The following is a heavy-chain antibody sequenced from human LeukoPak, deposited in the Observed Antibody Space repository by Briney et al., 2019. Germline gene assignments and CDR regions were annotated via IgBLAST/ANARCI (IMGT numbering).Heavy chain of an antibody. J-gene: IGHJ4*02. CDR2: INPNSGGT. D-gene: IGHD1-26*01. Sequence: GASVKVSCKASGYTFTGYYMHWVRQAPGQGREWMGWINPNSGGTNYAQKFQGRVTMTRDTSISPAYMELSRLRSDDTAVYYCARDLGVGATTGWGQGTLDTVSS. CDR1: GYTFTGYY. V-gene: IGHV1-2*02. CDR3: ARDLGVGATTG.